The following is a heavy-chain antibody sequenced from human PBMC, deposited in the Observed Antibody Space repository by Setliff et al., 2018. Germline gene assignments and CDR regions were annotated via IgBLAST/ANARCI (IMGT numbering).Heavy chain of an antibody. CDR1: GGSISGYY. CDR2: IYSSGST. V-gene: IGHV4-4*09. J-gene: IGHJ4*02. D-gene: IGHD4-17*01. Sequence: PSETLSLTCTVSGGSISGYYWSWIRQPAGKGLEWIGYIYSSGSTYYNPSLKSRVSISVDTSKNQFSPKLTSVTAADTAVYYCAGGRRYDYGWDFDYWGQGTLVTVSS. CDR3: AGGRRYDYGWDFDY.